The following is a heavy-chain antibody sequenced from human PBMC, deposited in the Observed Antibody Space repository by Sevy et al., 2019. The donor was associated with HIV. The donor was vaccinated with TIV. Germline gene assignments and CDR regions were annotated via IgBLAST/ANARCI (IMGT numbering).Heavy chain of an antibody. V-gene: IGHV3-9*01. CDR3: AKDSRSVVGGYDYGYYYYYGMDV. Sequence: GGSLRLSCAASGFTFDDYAMHWVRQAPGKGLEWVSGISWNSGSIGYADSVKGRFTISRDNAKNSLYLQMNSLRAEDTALYYCAKDSRSVVGGYDYGYYYYYGMDVWGQGTTVTVSS. CDR2: ISWNSGSI. CDR1: GFTFDDYA. D-gene: IGHD5-12*01. J-gene: IGHJ6*02.